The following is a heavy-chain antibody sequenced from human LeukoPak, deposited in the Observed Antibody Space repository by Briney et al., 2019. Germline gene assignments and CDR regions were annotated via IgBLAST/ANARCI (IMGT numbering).Heavy chain of an antibody. Sequence: GESLKISCQGSEYSFATYWIAWSRQMPGKGLEWMGIIYPNDSDTRYSPSFQGQVTISADKSIKTAYLQWSSLKASDTAMYYCARPLQGIVGATGFGYWGQGTLVTVSS. V-gene: IGHV5-51*01. CDR1: EYSFATYW. CDR2: IYPNDSDT. CDR3: ARPLQGIVGATGFGY. J-gene: IGHJ4*02. D-gene: IGHD1-26*01.